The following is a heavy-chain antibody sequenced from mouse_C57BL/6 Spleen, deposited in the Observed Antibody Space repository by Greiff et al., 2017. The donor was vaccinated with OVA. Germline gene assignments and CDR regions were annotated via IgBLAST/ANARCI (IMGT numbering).Heavy chain of an antibody. CDR3: TRAIDGYSFAY. V-gene: IGHV5-9-1*02. CDR1: GFTFSSYA. Sequence: EVKLVESGEGLVKPGGSLKLSCAASGFTFSSYAMSWVRQTPEKRLEWVAYISSGGDYIYYADTVKGRFTISRDNARNTLYLQMSSLKSEDTAMYYCTRAIDGYSFAYWGQGTLVTVSA. CDR2: ISSGGDYI. J-gene: IGHJ3*01. D-gene: IGHD2-3*01.